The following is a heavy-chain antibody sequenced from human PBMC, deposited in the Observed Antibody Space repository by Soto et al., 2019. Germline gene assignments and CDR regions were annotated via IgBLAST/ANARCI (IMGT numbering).Heavy chain of an antibody. J-gene: IGHJ6*03. CDR1: GYTLTELS. V-gene: IGHV1-24*01. CDR3: ATAKYCSGGSCYGPDYYYYYMDV. D-gene: IGHD2-15*01. Sequence: ASVKVSCKVSGYTLTELSMHWVRQAPGKGLEWMGGFDPEDGETIYAQKFQGRVTMTEDTSTDTAYMELSSLRSEDTAVYYCATAKYCSGGSCYGPDYYYYYMDVWGKGTTVTVSS. CDR2: FDPEDGET.